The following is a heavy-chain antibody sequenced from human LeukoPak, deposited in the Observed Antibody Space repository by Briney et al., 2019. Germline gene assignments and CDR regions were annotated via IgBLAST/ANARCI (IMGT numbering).Heavy chain of an antibody. CDR3: AKDQKKGLYCSGGSCYSNGNYYYGMDV. CDR2: ISYDGCNK. D-gene: IGHD2-15*01. Sequence: GGSLRLSCAASGFTFGSYAMHWVRQAPGKGLEWVAVISYDGCNKYYADSVKGRFTISRDNSKNTLYLQMNSLRAEDTAVYYCAKDQKKGLYCSGGSCYSNGNYYYGMDVWGQGTTVTVSS. V-gene: IGHV3-30-3*01. J-gene: IGHJ6*02. CDR1: GFTFGSYA.